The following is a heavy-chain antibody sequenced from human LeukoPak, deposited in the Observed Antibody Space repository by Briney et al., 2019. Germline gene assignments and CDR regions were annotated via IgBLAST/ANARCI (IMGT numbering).Heavy chain of an antibody. CDR2: IKSKTDGGTT. CDR1: GFTFSNAW. D-gene: IGHD5-18*01. Sequence: GGSLRLSCAASGFTFSNAWMSWVRQAPGKGLEWVGRIKSKTDGGTTDYAAPVKGRFTISRDDSKSIAYLQMNSLKTEDTAVYYCTRDRGYSYGYIDYWGQGTLVTVSS. J-gene: IGHJ4*02. V-gene: IGHV3-15*01. CDR3: TRDRGYSYGYIDY.